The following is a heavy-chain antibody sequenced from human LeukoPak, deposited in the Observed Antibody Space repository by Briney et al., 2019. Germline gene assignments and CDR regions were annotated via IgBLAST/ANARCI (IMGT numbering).Heavy chain of an antibody. CDR2: ISAYNGNT. D-gene: IGHD3/OR15-3a*01. Sequence: ASVKVSCKASGYTFTSYGISWVRQAPVQGLEWVGWISAYNGNTNYAQKLQGRVTMTTDTSTSSAYMELRSLRSDDTAVYYCARDQGLADTPWDAFDIWGQGTMVTVSS. J-gene: IGHJ3*02. CDR1: GYTFTSYG. CDR3: ARDQGLADTPWDAFDI. V-gene: IGHV1-18*01.